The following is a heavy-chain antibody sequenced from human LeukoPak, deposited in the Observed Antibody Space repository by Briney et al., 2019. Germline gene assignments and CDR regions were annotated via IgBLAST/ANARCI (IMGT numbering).Heavy chain of an antibody. J-gene: IGHJ4*02. CDR3: ARSVPDYTRFDF. Sequence: GGSLRLSCVASGFTFSDNAMNWVRQAPGKGLEWVSTFKTNYNQVYYAESVRGRFTISTDNSKNTAYLQMNSLRVEDTALYYCARSVPDYTRFDFWGQGALVTVSS. D-gene: IGHD4-11*01. CDR1: GFTFSDNA. CDR2: FKTNYNQV. V-gene: IGHV3-23*05.